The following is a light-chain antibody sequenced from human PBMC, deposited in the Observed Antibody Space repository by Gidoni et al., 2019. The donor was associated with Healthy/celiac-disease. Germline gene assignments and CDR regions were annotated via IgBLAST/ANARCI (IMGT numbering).Light chain of an antibody. J-gene: IGKJ5*01. CDR1: PSLLHSNGYNY. Sequence: DIALTQSPLSLPVTPGEPASISCRSSPSLLHSNGYNYLDWYLQKPGQSPQLLIYLGSNRASGVPDRFSGSGSGTDFTLKISSVEAEDVGVYYCMQALQTPITFGQGTRLEIK. V-gene: IGKV2-28*01. CDR2: LGS. CDR3: MQALQTPIT.